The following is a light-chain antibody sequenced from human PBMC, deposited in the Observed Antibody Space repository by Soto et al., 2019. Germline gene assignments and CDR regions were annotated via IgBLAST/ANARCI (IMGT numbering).Light chain of an antibody. J-gene: IGKJ1*01. CDR3: LQHYSWPWT. CDR2: RIF. Sequence: DIVMTQSPGTVSVFPGETVTLSCRASQSVSGYLDWFHQKPGQAPRLVLLRIFTRAIGVPARFSGSGSETEFTLTISGLQSEDSGVYYCLQHYSWPWTFGQGTKVDI. V-gene: IGKV3-15*01. CDR1: QSVSGY.